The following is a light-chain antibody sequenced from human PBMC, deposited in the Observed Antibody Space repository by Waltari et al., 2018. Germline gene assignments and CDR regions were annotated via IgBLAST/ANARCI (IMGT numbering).Light chain of an antibody. CDR2: TAS. CDR3: QQLNSFPIT. CDR1: QGISGF. Sequence: DIQLTQSPSFLSASVGDRVTITCRASQGISGFLAWYQQKPGKAPNLLIYTASTLQSGVPSGFSGSGSGTEFTLTISSLQPEDFATYYCQQLNSFPITFGQGTRLEIK. J-gene: IGKJ5*01. V-gene: IGKV1-9*01.